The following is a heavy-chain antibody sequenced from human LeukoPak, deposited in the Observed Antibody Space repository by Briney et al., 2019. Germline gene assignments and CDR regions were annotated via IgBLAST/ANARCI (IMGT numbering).Heavy chain of an antibody. CDR3: ARVYSGTANYFDY. CDR2: FSYSGST. Sequence: PSETLSLTCSVSGVSISPYYWIWIRQPPAKGLEWMGYFSYSGSTKYTASLKSRVTMSIDTAKNQFSLKLNSVTAADTAVYYCARVYSGTANYFDYWGQGTLVTVSS. D-gene: IGHD6-13*01. CDR1: GVSISPYY. J-gene: IGHJ4*02. V-gene: IGHV4-59*01.